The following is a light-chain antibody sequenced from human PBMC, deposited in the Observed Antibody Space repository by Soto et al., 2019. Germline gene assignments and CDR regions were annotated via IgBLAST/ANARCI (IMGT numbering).Light chain of an antibody. J-gene: IGKJ1*01. CDR1: QSVSSSY. Sequence: EIVLTQSPGTLSLSPGESATLSCRASQSVSSSYLAWYQHKPGQAPRLLIYGASSRATGIPDRFSGSGSGTDFTLTISRLETEDFAEYYCQQYGSSPWTFGQGTKVEIK. V-gene: IGKV3-20*01. CDR2: GAS. CDR3: QQYGSSPWT.